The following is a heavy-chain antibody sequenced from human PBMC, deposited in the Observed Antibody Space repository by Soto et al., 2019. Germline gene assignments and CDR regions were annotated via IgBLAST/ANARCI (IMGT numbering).Heavy chain of an antibody. CDR1: GFTFISYG. Sequence: QVKLVESGGGVVQPGRSLRLSCAASGFTFISYGMHWVRQAPGKGMEWVAVISPDGSNNDYADSVKGRFTISRDTSKNTLYLQMNSLTVEYTAVYYCAKPRSRLQWPPVDPWGHGTLVTVSS. CDR2: ISPDGSNN. D-gene: IGHD6-19*01. J-gene: IGHJ5*02. CDR3: AKPRSRLQWPPVDP. V-gene: IGHV3-30*18.